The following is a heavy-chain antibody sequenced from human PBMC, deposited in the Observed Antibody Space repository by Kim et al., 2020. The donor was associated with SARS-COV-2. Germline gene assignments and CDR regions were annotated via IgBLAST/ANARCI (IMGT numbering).Heavy chain of an antibody. D-gene: IGHD3-10*01. CDR3: ARGARGLLWFGELVFY. J-gene: IGHJ4*02. Sequence: GGSLRLSCAASGFTFSSYGMHWVRQAPGKGLEWVAVISYDGSNKYYADSVKGRFTISRDNSKNTLYLQMNSLRAEDTAVYYCARGARGLLWFGELVFYWGQGTLVTVSS. CDR2: ISYDGSNK. CDR1: GFTFSSYG. V-gene: IGHV3-33*05.